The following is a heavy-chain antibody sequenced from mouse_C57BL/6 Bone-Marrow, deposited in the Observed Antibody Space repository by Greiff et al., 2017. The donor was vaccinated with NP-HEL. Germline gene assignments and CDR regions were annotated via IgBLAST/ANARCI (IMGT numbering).Heavy chain of an antibody. D-gene: IGHD1-1*01. CDR1: GFTFSSYG. J-gene: IGHJ1*03. CDR3: ARQFITTVVGWYFDV. CDR2: ISSGGSYT. V-gene: IGHV5-6*02. Sequence: EVMLVESGGDLVKPGGSLKLSCAASGFTFSSYGMSWVRQTPDKRLEWVATISSGGSYTYYPDSVKGRFTISRDNAKNTLYLQMSSLKSEDTAMYYCARQFITTVVGWYFDVWGTGTTVTVSS.